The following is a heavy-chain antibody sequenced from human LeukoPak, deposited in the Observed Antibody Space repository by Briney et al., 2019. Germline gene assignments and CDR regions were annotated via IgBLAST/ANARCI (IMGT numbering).Heavy chain of an antibody. J-gene: IGHJ4*02. CDR2: IYSGGTT. D-gene: IGHD4-23*01. CDR1: GFTVSGNY. Sequence: GGSLRLSCAVSGFTVSGNYMSWVRQAPGKGLEWVSLIYSGGTTYYADSVKGRFTISRDNSKNTLYLQINSLRAEDTAVYYCARRAGGYSHPYDYWGQGILVTVSS. V-gene: IGHV3-53*01. CDR3: ARRAGGYSHPYDY.